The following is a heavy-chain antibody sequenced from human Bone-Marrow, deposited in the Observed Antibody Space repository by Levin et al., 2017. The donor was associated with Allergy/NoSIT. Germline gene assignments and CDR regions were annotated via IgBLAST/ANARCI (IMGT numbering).Heavy chain of an antibody. CDR1: GFTFSTHG. CDR2: IWYTGGSE. D-gene: IGHD4-17*01. Sequence: TGGSLRLSCAASGFTFSTHGMHWVRQAPGKGLEWVAVIWYTGGSEYYAHSVKGRFYVSRDNSKNTLYLHMNTLRAEDTAVYYCARHHGEYSWRFHYGVDVWGQGATVTVSS. V-gene: IGHV3-33*01. J-gene: IGHJ6*02. CDR3: ARHHGEYSWRFHYGVDV.